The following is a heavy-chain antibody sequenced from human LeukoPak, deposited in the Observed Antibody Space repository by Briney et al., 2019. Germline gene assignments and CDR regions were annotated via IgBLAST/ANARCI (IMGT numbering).Heavy chain of an antibody. Sequence: QAGGSLRLSCAASGFTFSSYGMHWVRQAPGKGLEWVAFIRYDGSNKYYADSVKGRFTISRDNSKNTLYLQMNSLRAEDTAVYYCAKDGAKWELAAFDYWGQGTLVTVSS. CDR3: AKDGAKWELAAFDY. J-gene: IGHJ4*02. CDR2: IRYDGSNK. CDR1: GFTFSSYG. D-gene: IGHD1-26*01. V-gene: IGHV3-30*02.